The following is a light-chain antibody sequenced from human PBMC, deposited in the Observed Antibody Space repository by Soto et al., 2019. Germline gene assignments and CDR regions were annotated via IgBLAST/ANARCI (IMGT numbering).Light chain of an antibody. Sequence: EIVMTQSPGTLSVSPGEGATLSCRASQSVSTNLAWYQQKPDQAPRLLFYGASTTATGMPARFSGSGSGTEFSLTIRSLQSEDFAGYYCQQYYTWPRTFGQGTRVEIK. V-gene: IGKV3-15*01. CDR1: QSVSTN. CDR3: QQYYTWPRT. CDR2: GAS. J-gene: IGKJ1*01.